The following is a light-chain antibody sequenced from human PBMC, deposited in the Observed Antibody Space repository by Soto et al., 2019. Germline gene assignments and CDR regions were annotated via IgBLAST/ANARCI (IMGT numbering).Light chain of an antibody. J-gene: IGKJ1*01. Sequence: EVVLTQSPATLSVSRGERATLSGRASQSFSSNLAWYQQKPGQAPRLLIYGASTRATGIPARFSGSGSGTEFTLTISSLQSEDFAVYYCQQYNNWPVTFGQGTKVDIK. V-gene: IGKV3-15*01. CDR1: QSFSSN. CDR3: QQYNNWPVT. CDR2: GAS.